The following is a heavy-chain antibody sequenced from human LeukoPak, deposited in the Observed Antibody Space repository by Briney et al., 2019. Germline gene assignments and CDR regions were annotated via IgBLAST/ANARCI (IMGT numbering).Heavy chain of an antibody. CDR1: GGSFSGYY. J-gene: IGHJ6*02. V-gene: IGHV4-34*01. CDR3: ARVSSVPAARYYYYGMDV. Sequence: PSETLSLTCAVYGGSFSGYYWSWIRQPPGKGLEWIGEINHSGSTNFNPSLKSRVTISVDTSKNQFSLKLSSVTAADTAVYYCARVSSVPAARYYYYGMDVWGQGTTVTVSS. D-gene: IGHD2-2*01. CDR2: INHSGST.